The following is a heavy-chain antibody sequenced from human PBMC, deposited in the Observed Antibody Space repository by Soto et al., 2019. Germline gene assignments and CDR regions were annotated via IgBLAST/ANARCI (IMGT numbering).Heavy chain of an antibody. Sequence: GGSLRLSCAASGFTFSSYDMHWVRQATGKGLEWVSAIGTAGDTYYPGSVKGRFTISREDAKNSLYLQMNSLRAEDTAVYYCARAALPNGVWAGAFDIWGQGTMVTVSS. CDR3: ARAALPNGVWAGAFDI. CDR2: IGTAGDT. CDR1: GFTFSSYD. V-gene: IGHV3-13*01. J-gene: IGHJ3*02. D-gene: IGHD2-8*01.